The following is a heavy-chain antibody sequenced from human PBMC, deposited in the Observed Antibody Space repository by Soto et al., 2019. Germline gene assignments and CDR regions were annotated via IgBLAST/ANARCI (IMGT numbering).Heavy chain of an antibody. CDR2: ITSKRYGGST. CDR1: GFNFGDYA. Sequence: EVQLVESGGGLEQPGRSLRLSCTASGFNFGDYAMIWFRQAPGKGLEWVGFITSKRYGGSTEYAASGKGRFTISRDNSKGIRYLQMNSLKIDVTGVYHCSRVARYNRGAPLGYWGQGTLVTVSS. J-gene: IGHJ4*02. CDR3: SRVARYNRGAPLGY. V-gene: IGHV3-49*03. D-gene: IGHD3-10*01.